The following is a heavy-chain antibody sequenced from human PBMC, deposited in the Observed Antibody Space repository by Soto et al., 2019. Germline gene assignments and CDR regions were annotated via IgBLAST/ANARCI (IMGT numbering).Heavy chain of an antibody. Sequence: ASVNVSCKASLYTLSCYFMHWVRQSPVQVLDYMGWIKPDSGGRSYAQKFQVRITMTSDTSSSTVYMEVSSLGSDDTAVYYCARELKYNGLFDSWGQRTPVTVSS. J-gene: IGHJ4*02. V-gene: IGHV1-2*02. CDR1: LYTLSCYF. CDR2: IKPDSGGR. D-gene: IGHD1-20*01. CDR3: ARELKYNGLFDS.